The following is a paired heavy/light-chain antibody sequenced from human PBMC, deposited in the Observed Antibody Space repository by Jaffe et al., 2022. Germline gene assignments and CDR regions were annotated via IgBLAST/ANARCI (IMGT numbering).Heavy chain of an antibody. D-gene: IGHD4-17*01. Sequence: QVQLVQSGAEVKKPGASVKVFCKASGYTFTDYYMHWVRQAPGQGLEWIGRISPNTGGTNFSPKFRGRVTMTWDTSINTAYMEIPRLRSDDTAVYYCARNSRLVHGPGDYWGQGTLVTVSS. V-gene: IGHV1-2*06. J-gene: IGHJ4*02. CDR1: GYTFTDYY. CDR3: ARNSRLVHGPGDY. CDR2: ISPNTGGT.
Light chain of an antibody. CDR1: QSLVHNDGNTY. V-gene: IGKV2-30*02. J-gene: IGKJ3*01. CDR2: KVS. Sequence: DVVMTQSPVSLSVTLGQPASISCRSSQSLVHNDGNTYLNWFQQRPGQSPRRLIYKVSNRDSGVPDRFSGSGSGTDFTLKISRVEAEDVGVYYCMQGTHWPLFTFGPGTRVDIK. CDR3: MQGTHWPLFT.